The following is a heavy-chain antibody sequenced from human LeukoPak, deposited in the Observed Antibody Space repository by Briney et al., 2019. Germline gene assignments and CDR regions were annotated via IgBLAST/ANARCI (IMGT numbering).Heavy chain of an antibody. V-gene: IGHV1-18*01. CDR1: GYTFNSYG. Sequence: ASVKVSCKASGYTFNSYGISWVRQAPGQGLEWMGWISAYNGNTNYAQKLQGRVTMTTDTSTSTAYMELRSLRSDDTAVYYCARVILDYDILTGYDDDAFDIWGQGTMVTVSS. J-gene: IGHJ3*02. CDR2: ISAYNGNT. CDR3: ARVILDYDILTGYDDDAFDI. D-gene: IGHD3-9*01.